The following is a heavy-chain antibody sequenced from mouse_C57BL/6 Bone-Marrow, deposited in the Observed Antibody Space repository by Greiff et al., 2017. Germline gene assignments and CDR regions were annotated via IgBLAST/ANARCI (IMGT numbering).Heavy chain of an antibody. CDR1: GYTFTSYW. V-gene: IGHV1-59*01. Sequence: QVQLQQPGAELVRPGTSVKLSCKASGYTFTSYWMHWVKQRPGQGLEWIGVIDPSDSYTNYNQKFKGKATLTVDTSSSTAYMQLSSLTSEDSAVYYCARRENDYDGWAYWGQGTLVTVSA. CDR2: IDPSDSYT. J-gene: IGHJ3*01. CDR3: ARRENDYDGWAY. D-gene: IGHD2-4*01.